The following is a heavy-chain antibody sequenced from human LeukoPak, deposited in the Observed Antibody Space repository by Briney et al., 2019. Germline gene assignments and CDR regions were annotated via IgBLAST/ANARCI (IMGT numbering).Heavy chain of an antibody. CDR1: GFIFSSYA. D-gene: IGHD3-10*01. Sequence: GGSLRLSCAASGFIFSSYAMTWVRQAPGRGLEWLSTISGSGTTTYYVDSVKGRFTVSRDNSKNTLYVQMSSLRAGDTAVYYCAKAGHYGSGSYYSDYWGRGTLVTVSP. V-gene: IGHV3-23*01. CDR2: ISGSGTTT. J-gene: IGHJ4*02. CDR3: AKAGHYGSGSYYSDY.